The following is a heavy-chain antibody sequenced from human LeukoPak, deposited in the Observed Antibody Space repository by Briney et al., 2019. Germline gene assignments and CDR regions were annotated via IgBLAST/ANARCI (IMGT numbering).Heavy chain of an antibody. CDR2: IYYTGST. D-gene: IGHD1-26*01. CDR3: ARRGGSGRAFDY. V-gene: IGHV4-39*01. Sequence: TSETLPLTCSVSGASISGGTYYWGWIRQPPGKGLEWIGSIYYTGSTYDDPSLKSRVTISVDTSKNQFSLKLSSVTAADTAVYYCARRGGSGRAFDYWGQGTLVTVSS. J-gene: IGHJ4*02. CDR1: GASISGGTYY.